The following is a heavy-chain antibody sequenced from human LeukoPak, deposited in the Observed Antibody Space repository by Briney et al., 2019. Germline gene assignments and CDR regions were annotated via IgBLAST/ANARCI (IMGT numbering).Heavy chain of an antibody. V-gene: IGHV4-59*12. CDR1: GGSISSYY. J-gene: IGHJ5*02. CDR2: MYYSGST. CDR3: AKSSVTTFDP. D-gene: IGHD4-17*01. Sequence: SETLSLTCTVSGGSISSYYWTWIRQPPGKGLEWIGYMYYSGSTNYDPTLKSRVTISVDTSKNQVSLKLSSVTAADTAVYYCAKSSVTTFDPWGQGTLVTVSS.